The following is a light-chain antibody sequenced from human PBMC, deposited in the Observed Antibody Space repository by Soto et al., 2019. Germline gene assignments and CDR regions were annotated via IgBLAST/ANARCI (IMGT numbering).Light chain of an antibody. CDR1: SSNIGSNT. CDR2: SNN. V-gene: IGLV1-44*01. J-gene: IGLJ2*01. Sequence: QSVLTQPPSASGTPGQRVTISCSGSSSNIGSNTVNWYQQLPGTAPKLLIYSNNQRPSGVPDRFSGSKSGNSASLAISGLQSEDEADYYCAAWDDSLNVYVVFGGGTKLTVL. CDR3: AAWDDSLNVYVV.